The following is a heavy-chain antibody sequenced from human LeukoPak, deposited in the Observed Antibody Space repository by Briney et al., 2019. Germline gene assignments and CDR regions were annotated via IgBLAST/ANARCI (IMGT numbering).Heavy chain of an antibody. J-gene: IGHJ6*03. V-gene: IGHV1-18*04. Sequence: ASVKASCKASGYTFTSYYMHWVRQAPGQGLEWMGWISAYNGNTNYAQKLQGRVTMTTDTSTSTAYMELRSLRSDDTAVYYCARGGCSSTSCYWTSEPRYMDVWGKGTTVTVSS. CDR2: ISAYNGNT. CDR3: ARGGCSSTSCYWTSEPRYMDV. D-gene: IGHD2-2*01. CDR1: GYTFTSYY.